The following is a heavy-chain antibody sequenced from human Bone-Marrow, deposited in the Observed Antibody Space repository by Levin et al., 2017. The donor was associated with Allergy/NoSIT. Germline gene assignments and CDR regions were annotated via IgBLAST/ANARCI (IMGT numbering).Heavy chain of an antibody. Sequence: LRLSCAVSGDSISSGDYCWSWIRQPPGKGLEWIGYIYHSGSAFYNPSLKSRVTISVDKSKNQFSLRMSSVTAADTAVYYCARRKVGGATGFDYWGQGTLVTVSS. CDR1: GDSISSGDYC. D-gene: IGHD5-12*01. CDR3: ARRKVGGATGFDY. J-gene: IGHJ4*02. CDR2: IYHSGSA. V-gene: IGHV4-30-2*01.